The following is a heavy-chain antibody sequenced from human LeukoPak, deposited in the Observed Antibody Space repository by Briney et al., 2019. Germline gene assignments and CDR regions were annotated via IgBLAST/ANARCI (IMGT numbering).Heavy chain of an antibody. Sequence: ASVKVSCKASGYTLTSYYMHWVRQAPGQGLEWMGGIIPIFGTANYAQKFQGRVTITADKSTSTAYMELSSLRSEDTAVYYCATGSKDAVLRAFDIWGQGTMVTVSS. CDR1: GYTLTSYY. CDR2: IIPIFGTA. J-gene: IGHJ3*02. V-gene: IGHV1-69*06. CDR3: ATGSKDAVLRAFDI. D-gene: IGHD3-3*01.